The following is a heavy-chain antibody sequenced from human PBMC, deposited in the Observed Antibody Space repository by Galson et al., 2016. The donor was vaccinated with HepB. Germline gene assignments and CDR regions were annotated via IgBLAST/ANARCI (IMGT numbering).Heavy chain of an antibody. CDR3: EAYSDPFDL. J-gene: IGHJ3*01. Sequence: SLRLSCAASGFTFSSNAMTWVRQAPGKGLEWVSSISSRGGRTYYTDSVKGRFTISRDISRDTLYLQMNNLRAEDTAVYYCEAYSDPFDLWGQGTMVTVSS. V-gene: IGHV3-23*01. D-gene: IGHD3-16*01. CDR1: GFTFSSNA. CDR2: ISSRGGRT.